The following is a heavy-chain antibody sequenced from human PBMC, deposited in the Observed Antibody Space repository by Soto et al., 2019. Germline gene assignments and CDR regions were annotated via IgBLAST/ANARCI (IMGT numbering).Heavy chain of an antibody. CDR1: GYSFTSYW. CDR3: ARLSSSPEGYYGMDV. D-gene: IGHD6-6*01. Sequence: PGESLKISCKGSGYSFTSYWISWVRQMPGKGLEWRGRIDPSDSYTNYSPSFQGHVTISADKSISTAYLQWSSLKASDTAMYYCARLSSSPEGYYGMDVWGQGTTVTVSS. J-gene: IGHJ6*02. CDR2: IDPSDSYT. V-gene: IGHV5-10-1*01.